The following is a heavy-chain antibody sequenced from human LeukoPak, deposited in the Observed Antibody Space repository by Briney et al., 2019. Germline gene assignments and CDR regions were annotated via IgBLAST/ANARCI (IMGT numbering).Heavy chain of an antibody. CDR1: GFTFSKYA. V-gene: IGHV3-33*01. CDR3: AFEIGRSQGAFDI. CDR2: IWNDGSDE. Sequence: GGSLRLSCAASGFTFSKYAMHWVRQTPGKGLEWVAAIWNDGSDENYADSVKGRFTISSDNPKSTLYLQMNSLRAEDSAVYYCAFEIGRSQGAFDIWGQGTMITVSS. D-gene: IGHD1-26*01. J-gene: IGHJ3*02.